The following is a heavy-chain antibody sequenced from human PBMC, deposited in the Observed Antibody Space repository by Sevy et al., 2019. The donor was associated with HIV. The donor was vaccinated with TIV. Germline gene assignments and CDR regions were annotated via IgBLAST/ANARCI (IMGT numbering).Heavy chain of an antibody. CDR1: GFSFSTYW. J-gene: IGHJ4*02. Sequence: GSLRLSCAASGFSFSTYWMHWVRQAPGKGLEWVANIKQDESEKYYVASVKGRFTISRDNAKNSGYLEMNSLRPEDTAIYYCAKGNSGSFDYWGQGTLVTVSS. V-gene: IGHV3-7*01. D-gene: IGHD3-22*01. CDR3: AKGNSGSFDY. CDR2: IKQDESEK.